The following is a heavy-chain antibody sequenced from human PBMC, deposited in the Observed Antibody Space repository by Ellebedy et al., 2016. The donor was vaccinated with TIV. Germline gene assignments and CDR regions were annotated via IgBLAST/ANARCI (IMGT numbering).Heavy chain of an antibody. CDR1: GFSFRSYW. J-gene: IGHJ5*02. V-gene: IGHV3-7*01. CDR3: ARRGSYGDYAVQVNSWFDT. Sequence: GESLKISCAASGFSFRSYWMSWVRQAPGKGLEWVANIYQDGSDQYYVDSVKGRFTISSDNANKSRFLQMNSLRVEDTAVYYCARRGSYGDYAVQVNSWFDTWGQGTLVTVSS. CDR2: IYQDGSDQ. D-gene: IGHD4-17*01.